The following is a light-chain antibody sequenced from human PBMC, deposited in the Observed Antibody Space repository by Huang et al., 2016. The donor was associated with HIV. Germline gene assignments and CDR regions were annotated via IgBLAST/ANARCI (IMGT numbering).Light chain of an antibody. V-gene: IGKV3-15*01. CDR2: GVS. J-gene: IGKJ1*01. CDR3: QQYNDWPLT. CDR1: QSLSSQ. Sequence: EIVMTQSPATLSVSPGERVTLSCRASQSLSSQLAWYQQKRGQAPRPLIYGVSTRATDIPARFSGSGSGTEFTLTINSLQSEDFATYYCQQYNDWPLTFGQGTEVEIK.